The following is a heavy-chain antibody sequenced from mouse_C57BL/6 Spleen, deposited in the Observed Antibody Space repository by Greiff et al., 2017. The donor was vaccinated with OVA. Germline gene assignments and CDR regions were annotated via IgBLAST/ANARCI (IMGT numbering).Heavy chain of an antibody. Sequence: EVKLLESEGGLVQPGSSMKLSCTASGFTFSDYYMAWVRQVPEKGLEWVANINYDGSSTYYLDSLKSRFIISRDNAKNILYLQMSSLKSEDTATYYCARDYSNYGGYYAMDYWGQGTSVTVSS. D-gene: IGHD2-5*01. CDR1: GFTFSDYY. J-gene: IGHJ4*01. CDR3: ARDYSNYGGYYAMDY. V-gene: IGHV5-16*01. CDR2: INYDGSST.